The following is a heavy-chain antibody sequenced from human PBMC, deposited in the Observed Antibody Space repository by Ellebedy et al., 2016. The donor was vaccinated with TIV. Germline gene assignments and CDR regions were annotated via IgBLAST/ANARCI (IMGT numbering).Heavy chain of an antibody. CDR3: AKDKRWELPTHFDY. CDR1: GFTFDDYA. CDR2: ISGGGGST. V-gene: IGHV3-23*01. Sequence: GGSLRLSCAASGFTFDDYAMHWVRQAPGKGLEWVSAISGGGGSTYYADSVKGRFTISRDNSKNTLYLQMNSLRAEDTAVYYCAKDKRWELPTHFDYWGQGTLLTVSS. J-gene: IGHJ4*02. D-gene: IGHD1-26*01.